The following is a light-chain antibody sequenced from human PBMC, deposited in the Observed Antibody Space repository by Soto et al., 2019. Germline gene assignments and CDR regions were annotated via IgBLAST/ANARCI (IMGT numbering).Light chain of an antibody. CDR3: SSHGGANNFYI. Sequence: QAVLPQPPFASGSPGQSVTISCTGTSSDIGAYDYVSWYQQHPGKVPKLMIYEVSKRPSGVPDRFSASKSGNTASLTVSGLQAEDEADYYCSSHGGANNFYIFGTGTKVTVL. CDR2: EVS. J-gene: IGLJ1*01. V-gene: IGLV2-8*01. CDR1: SSDIGAYDY.